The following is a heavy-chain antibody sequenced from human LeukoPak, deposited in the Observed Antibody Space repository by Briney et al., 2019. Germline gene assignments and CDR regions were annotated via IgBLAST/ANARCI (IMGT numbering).Heavy chain of an antibody. J-gene: IGHJ4*02. Sequence: SQTLSLTCTVSGGSISGGDYYWSWIRQHPGKGLEWIVYISNRGRTYYNPSLKSRLTISVDTSKNQFSLKLSSVTAADTAVYHCARASRLGELSLGYWGQGTLVTVSS. V-gene: IGHV4-31*03. CDR3: ARASRLGELSLGY. D-gene: IGHD3-16*02. CDR2: ISNRGRT. CDR1: GGSISGGDYY.